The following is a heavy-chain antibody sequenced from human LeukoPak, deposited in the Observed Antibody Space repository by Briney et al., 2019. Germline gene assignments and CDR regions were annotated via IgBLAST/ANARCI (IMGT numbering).Heavy chain of an antibody. D-gene: IGHD3-10*01. V-gene: IGHV3-23*01. CDR3: AKHYGSGTYYNYLDY. CDR2: ISSNGGGT. Sequence: PGGSLRLSCAASGFTFSSYAMSWVRRAPGKGLEWVSAISSNGGGTFYADSVKGQFTISRDNSQNTLYLQMNSLRAEDTATYYCAKHYGSGTYYNYLDYWGQGTLVTVSS. J-gene: IGHJ4*02. CDR1: GFTFSSYA.